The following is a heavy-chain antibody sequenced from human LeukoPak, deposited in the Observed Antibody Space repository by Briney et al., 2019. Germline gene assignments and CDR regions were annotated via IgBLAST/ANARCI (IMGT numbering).Heavy chain of an antibody. CDR3: ARDLQCIAARRLIYYYGMDV. D-gene: IGHD6-6*01. CDR2: ISSSGSTI. Sequence: GGSLRLSCAASGFTFSDYYMSGLRQAPGKGLEWVSYISSSGSTIYYTYSVKGRFTISRDNAKNSPCLQMNSLRAEDTAVYYCARDLQCIAARRLIYYYGMDVWGQGTTVTVSS. CDR1: GFTFSDYY. V-gene: IGHV3-11*01. J-gene: IGHJ6*02.